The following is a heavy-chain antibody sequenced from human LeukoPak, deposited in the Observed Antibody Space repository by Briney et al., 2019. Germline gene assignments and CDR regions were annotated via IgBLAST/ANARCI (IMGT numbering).Heavy chain of an antibody. CDR1: GFTFSSYW. CDR2: IKQDGSEK. V-gene: IGHV3-7*04. J-gene: IGHJ3*02. CDR3: ARGKAPLGDAFDI. Sequence: PGGSLRLSCAASGFTFSSYWMSWVRQAPGKGLEWVANIKQDGSEKYYVDSVKGRFTISRDNAKNSLYLQMNSLRAEDTAVYYCARGKAPLGDAFDIWGQGTMVTVSS.